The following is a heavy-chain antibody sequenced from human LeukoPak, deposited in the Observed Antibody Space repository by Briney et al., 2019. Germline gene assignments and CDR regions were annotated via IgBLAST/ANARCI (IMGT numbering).Heavy chain of an antibody. D-gene: IGHD4-17*01. CDR2: ISYDGSNK. Sequence: PGGSLRLSCAASGFTFSSYGMHWVRQAPGKGLEWVAVISYDGSNKYYADSVKGRFTISRDNSKNTLYLQMNSLRAEDTAVYYCAKDVNDYGDYPSPASYWGQGTLVTVSS. CDR3: AKDVNDYGDYPSPASY. J-gene: IGHJ4*02. CDR1: GFTFSSYG. V-gene: IGHV3-30*18.